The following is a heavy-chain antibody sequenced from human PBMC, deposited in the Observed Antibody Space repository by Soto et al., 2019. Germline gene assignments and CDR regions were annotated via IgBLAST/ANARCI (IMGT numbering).Heavy chain of an antibody. D-gene: IGHD2-2*01. J-gene: IGHJ5*01. CDR1: GGSVSSGNYF. CDR3: VRLYCDDTSCARGGAFDP. V-gene: IGHV4-30-4*01. CDR2: IFSSGSA. Sequence: SETLSLTCTVSGGSVSSGNYFWTWIRQPPGRGPEWVGYIFSSGSAYYNPSLSRRVVISLDTSKNQFSLALTSVTGADTAVYYCVRLYCDDTSCARGGAFDPWGQGVRVTVPS.